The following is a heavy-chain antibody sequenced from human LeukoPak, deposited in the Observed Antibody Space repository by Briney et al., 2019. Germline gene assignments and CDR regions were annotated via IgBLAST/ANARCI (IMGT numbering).Heavy chain of an antibody. CDR3: ARSDSSSWYPSYYYYGMDV. CDR2: IWYDGSNK. D-gene: IGHD6-13*01. J-gene: IGHJ6*02. V-gene: IGHV3-33*01. CDR1: GFTFSSYG. Sequence: GGSLRLSCTASGFTFSSYGIHWVRHAPDKGLEWVAVIWYDGSNKYYADSVKGRFTISRDNSKNTLYLQMNSLRAEDTAVYYCARSDSSSWYPSYYYYGMDVWGQGTTVTVSS.